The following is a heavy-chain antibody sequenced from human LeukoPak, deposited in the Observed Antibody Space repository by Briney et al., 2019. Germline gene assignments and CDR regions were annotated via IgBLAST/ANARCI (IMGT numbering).Heavy chain of an antibody. CDR2: IRYDGSNK. CDR1: GFTFSSHG. Sequence: GRSLRLSCAASGFTFSSHGMHWVRQAPGKGLEWVAFIRYDGSNKYYADSVKGRFTISRDNSKNTLYLQMNSLRAEDTAVYYCAKDMAGVVVVPAAAQSEWGQGTLVTVSS. CDR3: AKDMAGVVVVPAAAQSE. J-gene: IGHJ4*02. V-gene: IGHV3-30*02. D-gene: IGHD2-2*01.